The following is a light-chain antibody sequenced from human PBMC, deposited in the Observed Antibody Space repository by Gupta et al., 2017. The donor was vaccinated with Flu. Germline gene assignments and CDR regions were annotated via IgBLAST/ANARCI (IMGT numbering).Light chain of an antibody. J-gene: IGLJ2*01. CDR2: DNN. CDR3: GTRDSGLSAVV. V-gene: IGLV1-51*01. CDR1: SSNIGNNY. Sequence: QSVFTQPPSVSAAPAQKVTISCSGSSSNIGNNYRSWYQQLPETAPKRLIFDNNKRPSGTPARVACSKSGTCDKPGLTVLQTGDEAEDECGTRDSGLSAVVFGGGTKLTVL.